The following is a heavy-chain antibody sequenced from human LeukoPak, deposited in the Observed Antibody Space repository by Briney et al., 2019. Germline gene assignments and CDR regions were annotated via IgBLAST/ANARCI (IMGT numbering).Heavy chain of an antibody. V-gene: IGHV1-18*01. CDR1: GYTFTSYG. CDR2: ISAYNGNT. D-gene: IGHD6-6*01. CDR3: ARDIQRFDSSSYLELRGVGKY. J-gene: IGHJ4*02. Sequence: GASVKVSCKASGYTFTSYGISWVRQAPGQGLEWMGWISAYNGNTNYAQKLQGRVTMTTDTSTSTAYMELRSLRSDDTAVYYCARDIQRFDSSSYLELRGVGKYWGQGTLVTVSS.